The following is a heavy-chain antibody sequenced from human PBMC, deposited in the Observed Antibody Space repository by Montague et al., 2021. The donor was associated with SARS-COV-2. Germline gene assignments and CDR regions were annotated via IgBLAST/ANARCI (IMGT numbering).Heavy chain of an antibody. CDR2: VYYSGYT. CDR3: ARRRLREDYFDF. J-gene: IGHJ4*02. V-gene: IGHV4-39*01. Sequence: SETLSLTCTVSGDSVSSSDHYWGWIRQPPGKGLEWLGIVYYSGYTYYNPSVKGRVTISIDASKNQFSLKLNSLTATDTAIYYCARRRLREDYFDFWGQGTLVTVSS. D-gene: IGHD4-17*01. CDR1: GDSVSSSDHY.